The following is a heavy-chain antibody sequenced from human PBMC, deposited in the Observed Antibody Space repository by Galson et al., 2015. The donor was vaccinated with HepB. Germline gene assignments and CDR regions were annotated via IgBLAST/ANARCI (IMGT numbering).Heavy chain of an antibody. CDR1: GFTFSSYS. V-gene: IGHV3-21*01. Sequence: SLRLSCAASGFTFSSYSMNWVRQAPGKGLEWVSSISSSSSYIYYADSVKGRFTISRDNAKNSLYLQMNSLRAEDTAVYYCARGPYYYDSSGIHFDYWGQGTLVTVSS. CDR3: ARGPYYYDSSGIHFDY. J-gene: IGHJ4*02. D-gene: IGHD3-22*01. CDR2: ISSSSSYI.